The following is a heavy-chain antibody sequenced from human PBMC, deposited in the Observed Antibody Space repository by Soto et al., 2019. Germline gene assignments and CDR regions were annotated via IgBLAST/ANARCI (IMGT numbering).Heavy chain of an antibody. CDR1: GYIFSRYG. CDR2: ISGYNGNT. CDR3: AREAAAERNYYGLDV. Sequence: QVQLVQSGPEVRKPGASVKVSCKASGYIFSRYGISGVRQAPGQGLEWMGWISGYNGNTKFGERVQGRVNVTTDTSTSTAYMELRSLRSDDTAVYYCAREAAAERNYYGLDVWGQGTTVIVSS. D-gene: IGHD6-13*01. J-gene: IGHJ6*02. V-gene: IGHV1-18*01.